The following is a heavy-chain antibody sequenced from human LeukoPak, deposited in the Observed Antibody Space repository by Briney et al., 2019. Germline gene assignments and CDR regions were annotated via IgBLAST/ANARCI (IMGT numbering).Heavy chain of an antibody. D-gene: IGHD2-21*02. CDR1: GFTLSSYG. V-gene: IGHV3-30*18. J-gene: IGHJ5*02. CDR2: ISYDGSNK. CDR3: AKIFCGGGCNWFAR. Sequence: QPGGSLRLSCAASGFTLSSYGMHWARQAPGKGLEWVAVISYDGSNKHYADSVKGPFTISRDTSKNTLYLQMNSLRAEDTAVYYCAKIFCGGGCNWFARWGQGTLVTVSS.